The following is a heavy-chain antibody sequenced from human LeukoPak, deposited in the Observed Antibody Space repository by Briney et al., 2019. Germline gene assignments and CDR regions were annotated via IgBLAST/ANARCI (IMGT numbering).Heavy chain of an antibody. V-gene: IGHV4-59*01. J-gene: IGHJ6*03. CDR2: IYYSGST. CDR1: GGSISSYY. D-gene: IGHD5-18*01. Sequence: PSETLSLTCTVSGGSISSYYWSWIRQPPGKGLEWIGYIYYSGSTNYNPSLKSRVTISVDTSKNPFSLKLSSVTAADTAVYYCARTTEGGYTYNSFYYYYMDVWGKGTTVTISS. CDR3: ARTTEGGYTYNSFYYYYMDV.